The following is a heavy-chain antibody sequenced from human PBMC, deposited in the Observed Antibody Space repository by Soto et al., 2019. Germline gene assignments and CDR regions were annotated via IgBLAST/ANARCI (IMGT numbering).Heavy chain of an antibody. CDR2: IYYGGST. Sequence: SETLSLTCTVSGGSISSGEYYWSWIRQPPGKGLEWIGYIYYGGSTNYNPSLKSRVTISVDTSKNQFSLKLSSVTAADTAVYYCARSDGRYWGQGTLVTVSS. CDR1: GGSISSGEYY. CDR3: ARSDGRY. J-gene: IGHJ4*02. V-gene: IGHV4-61*08.